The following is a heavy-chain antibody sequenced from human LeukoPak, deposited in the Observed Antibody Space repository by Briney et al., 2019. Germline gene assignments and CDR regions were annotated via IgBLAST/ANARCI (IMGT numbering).Heavy chain of an antibody. V-gene: IGHV3-21*01. CDR2: ISSSSSYI. D-gene: IGHD3-9*01. Sequence: GGSLRLSCAASGFTFSSHSMNWVRQAPGKGLEWVSSISSSSSYIYYPDPVKGRFTISRANAKNSLYLQMNSLRAEDTAVYYCARGPYYDILTGYVEYFQHWGQGTLVTVSS. J-gene: IGHJ1*01. CDR1: GFTFSSHS. CDR3: ARGPYYDILTGYVEYFQH.